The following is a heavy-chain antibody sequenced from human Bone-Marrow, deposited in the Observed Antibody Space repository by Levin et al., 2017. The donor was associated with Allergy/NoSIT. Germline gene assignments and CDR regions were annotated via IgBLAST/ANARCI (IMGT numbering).Heavy chain of an antibody. Sequence: GESLKISCAASGFSFNSYSMHWVRHAPGKGLEWISYISSSGRIMNYADSVKGRFTISRDNGRNSLFLNMHSLRGEDSAVYYCVRTRYGENNGGGFDYWGLGTLVTVSS. CDR1: GFSFNSYS. D-gene: IGHD2-8*01. CDR3: VRTRYGENNGGGFDY. CDR2: ISSSGRIM. V-gene: IGHV3-48*04. J-gene: IGHJ4*02.